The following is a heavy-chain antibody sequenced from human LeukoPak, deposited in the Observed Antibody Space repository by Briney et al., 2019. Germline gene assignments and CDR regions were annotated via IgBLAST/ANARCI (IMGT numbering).Heavy chain of an antibody. Sequence: PGGSLRLSCAASEFTVSSNYMSWIRQAPGKGLEWVSVIYSGGSTYYADSVKGRFTISRDKSKNTLYLQMNSLRPEDTAIYYCAKLFESGTYNNFFHYWGQGTLVTVSS. J-gene: IGHJ4*02. CDR3: AKLFESGTYNNFFHY. CDR1: EFTVSSNY. D-gene: IGHD3-10*01. V-gene: IGHV3-66*01. CDR2: IYSGGST.